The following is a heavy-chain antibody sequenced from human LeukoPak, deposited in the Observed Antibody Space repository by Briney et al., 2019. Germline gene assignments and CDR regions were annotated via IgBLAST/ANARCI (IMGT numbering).Heavy chain of an antibody. CDR2: INPNSGGT. Sequence: VASVKVSCKASGYTFTGYYMHWVRQAPGQGLEWMGWINPNSGGTNYAQKFQGRVTMSRDTSISTAYMELSRLRSDDTAVYYCARVRIVVVPAAMDVWSKGTTVTVSS. D-gene: IGHD2-2*01. CDR3: ARVRIVVVPAAMDV. V-gene: IGHV1-2*02. J-gene: IGHJ6*04. CDR1: GYTFTGYY.